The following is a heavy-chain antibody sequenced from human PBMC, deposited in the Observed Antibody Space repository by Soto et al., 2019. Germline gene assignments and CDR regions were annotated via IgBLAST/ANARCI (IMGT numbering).Heavy chain of an antibody. Sequence: ASVKVSCKASGYTFTSYGISWVRQAPGQGLEWMGWISAYNGNTNYAQKLQGRVTITTDTSTSTAYMELRSLRSDDTAVYYCARARCSSTSCFLHAPLDAFDIWGQGTMVTVSS. CDR2: ISAYNGNT. CDR3: ARARCSSTSCFLHAPLDAFDI. D-gene: IGHD2-2*01. J-gene: IGHJ3*02. CDR1: GYTFTSYG. V-gene: IGHV1-18*01.